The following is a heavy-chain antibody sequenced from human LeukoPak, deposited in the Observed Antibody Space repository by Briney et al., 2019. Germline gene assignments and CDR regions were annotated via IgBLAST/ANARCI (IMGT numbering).Heavy chain of an antibody. Sequence: SETLSLTCAVYGGSFSGYYWSWIRQPPGKGLEWIGEINHSGSTNYNPSLKSRVTISVDTSKNQFSLKLNSVTAADTAVYYCAREYGDFDYWGQGTLVTVSS. CDR2: INHSGST. CDR3: AREYGDFDY. V-gene: IGHV4-34*01. J-gene: IGHJ4*02. D-gene: IGHD4-17*01. CDR1: GGSFSGYY.